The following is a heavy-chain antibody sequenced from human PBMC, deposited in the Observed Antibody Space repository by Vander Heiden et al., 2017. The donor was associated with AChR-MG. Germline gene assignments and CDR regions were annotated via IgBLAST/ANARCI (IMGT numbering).Heavy chain of an antibody. CDR2: TTPILGTP. Sequence: QVQLVQSGAEVKKPGSSVKVSCKASGGTFSSYAISWVRQAPGQGFGWMGGTTPILGTPNYAQKFQGRVTITADKSTSTAYMELSSLRSEDTAVYYCARVIGGGIWGQGTLVTVSS. CDR1: GGTFSSYA. D-gene: IGHD3-16*01. CDR3: ARVIGGGI. V-gene: IGHV1-69*06. J-gene: IGHJ4*02.